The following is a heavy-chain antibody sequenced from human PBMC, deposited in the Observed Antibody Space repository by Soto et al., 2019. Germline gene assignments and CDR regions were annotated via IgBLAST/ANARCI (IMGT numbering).Heavy chain of an antibody. V-gene: IGHV4-34*01. Sequence: SETLSLTCAVYGGSFSGYYWSWIRQPPGKGLEWIGEINHSGSTNYNPSLKSRVTISVDTSKNQFSLKLSSVTAADTAVYYCARATQGSRFDPWGQGTLVTVSS. CDR2: INHSGST. CDR1: GGSFSGYY. CDR3: ARATQGSRFDP. J-gene: IGHJ5*02.